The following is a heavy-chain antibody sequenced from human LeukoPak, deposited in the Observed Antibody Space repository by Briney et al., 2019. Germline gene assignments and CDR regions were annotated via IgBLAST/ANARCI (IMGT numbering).Heavy chain of an antibody. V-gene: IGHV3-33*01. Sequence: GRSLRLSCAASGFTFSSYGMHWVRQAPGKGLEWVAVIWYDGSNKYYADSVKGRFTISRDNSKNTLYLQMNSLRAEDTAVYYCAREYYYDSSGYYYRGYYFDYWGQGTLVTVS. CDR1: GFTFSSYG. D-gene: IGHD3-22*01. CDR2: IWYDGSNK. CDR3: AREYYYDSSGYYYRGYYFDY. J-gene: IGHJ4*02.